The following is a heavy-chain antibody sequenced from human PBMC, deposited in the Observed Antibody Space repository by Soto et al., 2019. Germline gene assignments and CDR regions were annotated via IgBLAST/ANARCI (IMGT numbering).Heavy chain of an antibody. V-gene: IGHV5-51*01. CDR2: IYPGDHET. Sequence: VESLKISCQCSGYTFSSFWIGLVLQLPGKGLEWMGIIYPGDHETRYSPSFHGKVTISADKSINTAYLQWNSLEASDTAFYFCARSPRSSPYFDYWGQGALVTVSS. D-gene: IGHD6-13*01. CDR1: GYTFSSFW. J-gene: IGHJ4*02. CDR3: ARSPRSSPYFDY.